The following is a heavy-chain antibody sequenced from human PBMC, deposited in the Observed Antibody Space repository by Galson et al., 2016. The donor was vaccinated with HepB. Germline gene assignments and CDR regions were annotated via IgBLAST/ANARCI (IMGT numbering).Heavy chain of an antibody. CDR2: ISDIGGST. CDR3: AKVLLYNWNNPFDY. Sequence: SLRLSCAASGFIFSNYAMNWVRQAPGKGLEWVSGISDIGGSTYYAGSVQGRFTISRDNSKYTLYLQMNSLRAEDTAVYYCAKVLLYNWNNPFDYWGQGTLVTVSS. CDR1: GFIFSNYA. J-gene: IGHJ4*02. V-gene: IGHV3-23*01. D-gene: IGHD1/OR15-1a*01.